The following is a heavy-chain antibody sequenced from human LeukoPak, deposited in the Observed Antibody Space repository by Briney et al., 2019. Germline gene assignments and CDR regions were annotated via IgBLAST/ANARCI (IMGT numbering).Heavy chain of an antibody. Sequence: ASVKVSCKASGYTFTSYGISWVRQAPGQGLEWMGWISAYNGNTNYAQKLQGRVTMTTDTSTSTAYMELRSLRSDDTAVYYCARTLGYCSGGSCYHYHFDYWGQGTLVTVSS. D-gene: IGHD2-15*01. J-gene: IGHJ4*02. CDR2: ISAYNGNT. V-gene: IGHV1-18*01. CDR3: ARTLGYCSGGSCYHYHFDY. CDR1: GYTFTSYG.